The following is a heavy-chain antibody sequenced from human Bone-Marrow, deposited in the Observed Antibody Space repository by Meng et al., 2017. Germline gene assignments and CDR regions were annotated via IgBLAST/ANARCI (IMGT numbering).Heavy chain of an antibody. J-gene: IGHJ4*02. CDR1: GFTFSSYS. V-gene: IGHV3-74*01. Sequence: GESLKISCAASGFTFSSYSMNWVRQVPGKGLRWVSRINADARTTTYADSVQGRFTISRDNAKHSLYLQMNSLRAEDTAVYFCVKGRPYYDSSDSDYFHNWGQGTLVTVSS. CDR2: INADARTT. CDR3: VKGRPYYDSSDSDYFHN. D-gene: IGHD3-22*01.